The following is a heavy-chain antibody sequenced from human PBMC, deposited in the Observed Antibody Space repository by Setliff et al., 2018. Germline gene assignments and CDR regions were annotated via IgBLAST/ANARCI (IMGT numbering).Heavy chain of an antibody. CDR1: GASIGSGSHY. Sequence: SETLSLTCTVSGASIGSGSHYWSWIRQSAERGLEWIGHIYTSGTTDYSPSFKSRVSISADTSKNLASLKLHSVTAADTAVYYCAREYVVISFVANTHSHYGMDVWGQGTTVTVSS. J-gene: IGHJ6*02. CDR2: IYTSGTT. CDR3: AREYVVISFVANTHSHYGMDV. D-gene: IGHD3-16*01. V-gene: IGHV4-61*09.